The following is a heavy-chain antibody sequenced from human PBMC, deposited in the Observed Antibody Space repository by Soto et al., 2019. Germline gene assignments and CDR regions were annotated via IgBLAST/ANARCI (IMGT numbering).Heavy chain of an antibody. Sequence: EVQLVESGGGLVKPGGSLRLSCAASGFTFSNAWMSWVRQAPGKGLEWGGRIKSKADGGTTDYAAPVKGRFTISRDDSRRTRCLQVNSIQTEDSEVYYCTTHGVNRVATTSYYDYYIAAWGKGTTV. CDR2: IKSKADGGTT. CDR1: GFTFSNAW. V-gene: IGHV3-15*01. CDR3: TTHGVNRVATTSYYDYYIAA. J-gene: IGHJ6*03. D-gene: IGHD5-12*01.